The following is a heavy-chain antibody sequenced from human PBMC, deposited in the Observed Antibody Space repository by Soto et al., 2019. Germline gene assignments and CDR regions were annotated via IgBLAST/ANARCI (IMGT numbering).Heavy chain of an antibody. Sequence: ASVKVSCKASGFTFSNYGLNWVRQAPGQGLEWMGWVSANNGHTNYAQNLQGRVSMTTDTSASTAYMELRGLTFDDTAVYYCARDIESVTAKHFFYYYAMDVWGQGTTVTVSS. V-gene: IGHV1-18*01. D-gene: IGHD2-8*01. J-gene: IGHJ6*02. CDR1: GFTFSNYG. CDR3: ARDIESVTAKHFFYYYAMDV. CDR2: VSANNGHT.